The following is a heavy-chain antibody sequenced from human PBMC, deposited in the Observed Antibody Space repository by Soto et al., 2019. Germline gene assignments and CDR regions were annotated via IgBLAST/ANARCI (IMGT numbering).Heavy chain of an antibody. V-gene: IGHV3-48*02. CDR2: TSPRGDTF. CDR1: GFSLAKYP. D-gene: IGHD1-26*01. CDR3: AMVPYTNVGWPYYFAS. Sequence: AGGSLRLSCVASGFSLAKYPMNWGRQTPGKGLEWISYTSPRGDTFYYAESVEGRFTISRDNARNSLSLQMNSLRDEDTALYYCAMVPYTNVGWPYYFASRAQGAPVPVSS. J-gene: IGHJ4*02.